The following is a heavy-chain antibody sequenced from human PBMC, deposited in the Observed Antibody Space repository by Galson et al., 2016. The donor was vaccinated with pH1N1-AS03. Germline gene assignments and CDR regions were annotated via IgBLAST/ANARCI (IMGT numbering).Heavy chain of an antibody. CDR1: EYTFAYYY. Sequence: SVKVSCKASEYTFAYYYVHWVRQAPGQGLEWMGWINPSSGGTKFAQKFQGTVSMTTDTSTRTAYMELSRLRSDDTAVYYCARGGGSALDSWGQGTLVTVSS. J-gene: IGHJ4*02. V-gene: IGHV1-2*02. D-gene: IGHD1-26*01. CDR3: ARGGGSALDS. CDR2: INPSSGGT.